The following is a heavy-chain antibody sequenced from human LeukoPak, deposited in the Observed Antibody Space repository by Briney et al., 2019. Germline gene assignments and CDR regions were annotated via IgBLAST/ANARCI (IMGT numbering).Heavy chain of an antibody. CDR1: GFSFSSYW. CDR2: IKQDGNEK. J-gene: IGHJ4*02. V-gene: IGHV3-7*05. CDR3: ARERIWTGKTFDY. D-gene: IGHD3/OR15-3a*01. Sequence: PGGPLRLSCAASGFSFSSYWMSWVRQAPGKGLEWVANIKQDGNEKYYVDSVKGRFTISRDNAKNSLYLQMNSLRAEDTAVYYCARERIWTGKTFDYWGQGTLVTVSS.